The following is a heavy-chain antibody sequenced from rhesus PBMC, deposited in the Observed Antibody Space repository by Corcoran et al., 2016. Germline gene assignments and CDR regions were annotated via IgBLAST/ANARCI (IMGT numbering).Heavy chain of an antibody. CDR1: GGSISRNY. D-gene: IGHD3-3*01. CDR3: ARGDLWTGYGF. J-gene: IGHJ1*01. CDR2: ISGSGAST. V-gene: IGHV4-173*01. Sequence: QVQLQESGPGLVKPSETLSLTCAVSGGSISRNYWPWIRQPPGKGLGWIGRISGSGASTDYTPAHKIRVTISTDTSKNQFSLKMRSVTAADTAVYYCARGDLWTGYGFWGQGALVTVSS.